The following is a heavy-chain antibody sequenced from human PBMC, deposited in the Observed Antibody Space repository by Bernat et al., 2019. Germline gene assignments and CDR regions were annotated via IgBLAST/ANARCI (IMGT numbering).Heavy chain of an antibody. CDR3: ARDAGPAGVGVSGPGYNWFDP. J-gene: IGHJ5*02. D-gene: IGHD2-21*01. CDR1: GYTFTSYA. V-gene: IGHV1-18*01. CDR2: ISAYNGNT. Sequence: QVQLVQSGAEVKKPGASVKVSCKASGYTFTSYAMHWVRQAPGQGLEWMGWISAYNGNTNYAQKLQGRVTMTTDTSTSTAYMELRSLRSDDTAVYYCARDAGPAGVGVSGPGYNWFDPWGQGTLVTVS.